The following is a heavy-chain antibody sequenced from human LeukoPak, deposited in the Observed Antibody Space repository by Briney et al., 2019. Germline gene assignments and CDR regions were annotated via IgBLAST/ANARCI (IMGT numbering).Heavy chain of an antibody. Sequence: SETLSLTCAVYGGSFSGYYWSWIRQPPGKGLEWIGEINHSGSTNYNPSLKSRVTISVDTSKNQFSLKLSSVTAADTAVYYCASGQNIYFDCWGQGTLVTVSS. CDR3: ASGQNIYFDC. CDR1: GGSFSGYY. D-gene: IGHD2/OR15-2a*01. J-gene: IGHJ4*02. V-gene: IGHV4-34*01. CDR2: INHSGST.